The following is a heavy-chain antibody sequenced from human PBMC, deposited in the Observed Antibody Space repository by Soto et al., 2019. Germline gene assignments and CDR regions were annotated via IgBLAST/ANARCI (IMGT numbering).Heavy chain of an antibody. D-gene: IGHD2-2*01. CDR1: GFMFSSFT. CDR3: AKDSKSVSVSAARVYGMDV. J-gene: IGHJ6*02. Sequence: EVQILESGGGMVQPGGSLRLSCAGSGFMFSSFTMTWVRQAPGKGLEWVSTTRSNGEHTYYADSVKGRFTVSRDNCKNTLFLEMSSLRAEDSAIYYCAKDSKSVSVSAARVYGMDVWGQGTTVTVSS. CDR2: TRSNGEHT. V-gene: IGHV3-23*01.